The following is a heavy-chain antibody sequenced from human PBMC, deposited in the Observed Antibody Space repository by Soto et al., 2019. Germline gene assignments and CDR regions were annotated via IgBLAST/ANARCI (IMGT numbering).Heavy chain of an antibody. CDR3: ATRVITLYHFDS. D-gene: IGHD3-22*01. CDR1: GDSISRYGFY. Sequence: QVQLQESGPGLVKPSQTLSLTCSVSGDSISRYGFYWSWIRQRPGKGLEWIGDISYSGNPYFNPSLRSRATISIDTSKNQFSLRLRSVTAADTAVYYCATRVITLYHFDSWGQGTLVTVSS. CDR2: ISYSGNP. J-gene: IGHJ4*02. V-gene: IGHV4-31*03.